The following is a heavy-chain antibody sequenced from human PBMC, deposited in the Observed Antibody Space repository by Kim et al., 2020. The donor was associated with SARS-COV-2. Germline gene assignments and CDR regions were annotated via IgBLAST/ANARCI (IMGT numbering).Heavy chain of an antibody. V-gene: IGHV4-31*03. CDR3: ASTPVVPAALRGAFDI. D-gene: IGHD2-2*01. J-gene: IGHJ3*02. CDR2: IYYSGST. Sequence: SETLSLTCTVSGGSISSGGYYWSWIRQHPGEGLEWIGYIYYSGSTYYNPSLKSRVTISVDTSKNQFSLKLSSVTAADTAVYYCASTPVVPAALRGAFDIWGQGTMVTVSS. CDR1: GGSISSGGYY.